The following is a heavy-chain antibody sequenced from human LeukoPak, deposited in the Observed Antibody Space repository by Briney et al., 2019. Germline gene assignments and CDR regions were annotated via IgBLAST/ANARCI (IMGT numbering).Heavy chain of an antibody. V-gene: IGHV1-46*01. J-gene: IGHJ1*01. CDR1: GYTFTSYY. Sequence: RASVKVSCKASGYTFTSYYMHWVRQAPGQGLEWMGVINPSGGSTSYAQKFQGRVTMTRDTSTSTVYMELSSLRSEDTAVYYCGRRFYSSGLYGYFQHWGQGTLVTVSS. CDR2: INPSGGST. D-gene: IGHD6-19*01. CDR3: GRRFYSSGLYGYFQH.